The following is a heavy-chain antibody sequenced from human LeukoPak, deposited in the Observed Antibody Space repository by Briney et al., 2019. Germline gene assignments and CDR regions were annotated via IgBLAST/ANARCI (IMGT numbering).Heavy chain of an antibody. J-gene: IGHJ4*02. CDR1: GFTFSSYW. D-gene: IGHD4-11*01. CDR2: INSDGSST. V-gene: IGHV3-74*01. CDR3: ARIYSNYPGY. Sequence: GGSLRLSCAASGFTFSSYWMHWVRQAPGKGLVWVSRINSDGSSTNYADSVKGRFTISRDNDKNLLYLQMNSLRAEDTAVYYCARIYSNYPGYWGQGTLVTVSS.